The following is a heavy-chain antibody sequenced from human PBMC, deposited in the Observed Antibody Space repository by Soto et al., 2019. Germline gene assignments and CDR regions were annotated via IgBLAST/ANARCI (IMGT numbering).Heavy chain of an antibody. J-gene: IGHJ4*02. CDR2: ISSSSSTI. V-gene: IGHV3-48*02. CDR3: ASDSEPITICPGWPDY. D-gene: IGHD3-9*01. Sequence: EVQLVESGGGLVQPGGSLRLSCAASGFTFSSYSMNWVRQAPGKGLEWVSYISSSSSTIYYAYSVKGGFTISRNNAKNSLYLQMNSQRDDDTAVYYCASDSEPITICPGWPDYWGQGTLVTACS. CDR1: GFTFSSYS.